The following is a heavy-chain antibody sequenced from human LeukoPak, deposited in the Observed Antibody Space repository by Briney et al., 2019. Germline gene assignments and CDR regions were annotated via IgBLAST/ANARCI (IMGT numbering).Heavy chain of an antibody. CDR2: INPNSGGT. CDR3: AHHCSSTSCTGY. Sequence: ASVKVSCKASGYTFTGYYMHWVRQAPGQGLEWMGWINPNSGGTNYAQKFQGRVTMTRDTSISTAYMELSRLRSDDTAVYYCAHHCSSTSCTGYWGQGTLVTVSS. D-gene: IGHD2-2*01. V-gene: IGHV1-2*02. CDR1: GYTFTGYY. J-gene: IGHJ4*02.